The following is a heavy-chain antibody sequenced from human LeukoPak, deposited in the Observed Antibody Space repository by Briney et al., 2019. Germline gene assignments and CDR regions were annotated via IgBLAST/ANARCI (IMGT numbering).Heavy chain of an antibody. D-gene: IGHD2-2*01. V-gene: IGHV3-30*18. CDR1: GFTFSSYG. J-gene: IGHJ4*02. Sequence: GGSLRLSCAASGFTFSSYGMHWVRQAPGKGLEWVAVISYDGSNKYYADSVKGRFTISRDNSKNTLYLQMNSLRAEDTAVYYCAKAVGYCSSTSCYAVDYWGQGTLVTVSS. CDR3: AKAVGYCSSTSCYAVDY. CDR2: ISYDGSNK.